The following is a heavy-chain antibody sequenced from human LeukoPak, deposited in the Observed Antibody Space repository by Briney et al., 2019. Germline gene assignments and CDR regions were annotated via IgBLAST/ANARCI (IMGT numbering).Heavy chain of an antibody. D-gene: IGHD3-22*01. CDR3: ARDGLYDSGGYRRYFQH. V-gene: IGHV3-21*01. CDR1: GFTFSSYS. Sequence: GGSLRLSCAASGFTFSSYSMNWVRQAPGKGLEWVSSISSSSSYIYYAGSVKGRFTISRDNAKNSLYLQMNSLRAEDTAVYYCARDGLYDSGGYRRYFQHWGQGTLVTVSS. J-gene: IGHJ1*01. CDR2: ISSSSSYI.